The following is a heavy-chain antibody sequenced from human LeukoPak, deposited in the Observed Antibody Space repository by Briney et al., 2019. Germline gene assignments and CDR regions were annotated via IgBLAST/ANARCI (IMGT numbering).Heavy chain of an antibody. CDR2: INHSGST. CDR3: ASFRWGVGFEY. D-gene: IGHD3-16*01. Sequence: SETLSLTCAVYGGSFSGYYWSCIRQPPGKGLEWIGEINHSGSTNYNPSLKSRLTISVDTPKNQFSLKLNSVTAADTAVYYCASFRWGVGFEYWGQGTLVTVSS. V-gene: IGHV4-34*01. CDR1: GGSFSGYY. J-gene: IGHJ4*02.